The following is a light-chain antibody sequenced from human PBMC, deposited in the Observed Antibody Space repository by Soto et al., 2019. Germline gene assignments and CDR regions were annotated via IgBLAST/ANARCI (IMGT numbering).Light chain of an antibody. Sequence: TVVTQEPSFSVSPGGTVTLTCGLSSGSVSTSSYPTWYQQTPGQAPRTLIYSTNTRSSGVPDRFSGSILGNKAALTITGAQADDESDYYCVLYIGTWVFGGGTEVTVL. CDR2: STN. CDR1: SGSVSTSSY. V-gene: IGLV8-61*01. J-gene: IGLJ3*02. CDR3: VLYIGTWV.